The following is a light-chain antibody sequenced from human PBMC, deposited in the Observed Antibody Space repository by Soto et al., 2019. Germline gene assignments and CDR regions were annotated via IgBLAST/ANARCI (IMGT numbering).Light chain of an antibody. J-gene: IGKJ1*01. CDR1: QTISSW. V-gene: IGKV1-5*03. Sequence: DIQMTQSPSTLSGSVGDRVTITCRASQTISSWLAWYQQKPWKAPKLLIYKASTLKIGVPSRFTGSRSGTAFTLTISSLQPADFATYSCRQYNSYSEAFGQGTKVELK. CDR2: KAS. CDR3: RQYNSYSEA.